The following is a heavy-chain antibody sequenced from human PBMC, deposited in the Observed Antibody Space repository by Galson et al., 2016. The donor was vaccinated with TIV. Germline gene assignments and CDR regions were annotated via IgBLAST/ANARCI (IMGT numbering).Heavy chain of an antibody. V-gene: IGHV1-2*02. J-gene: IGHJ3*02. CDR1: GYTFTGYY. Sequence: SVKVSCKASGYTFTGYYMHWVRQAPGQGLEWMGWINPDSGDTNYSQKFQGRVTMTRDTSINTAYMELSNLKSDDTAVYYCARDPSQVTTSPFDIWGHGTRVTVSS. CDR2: INPDSGDT. CDR3: ARDPSQVTTSPFDI. D-gene: IGHD4-17*01.